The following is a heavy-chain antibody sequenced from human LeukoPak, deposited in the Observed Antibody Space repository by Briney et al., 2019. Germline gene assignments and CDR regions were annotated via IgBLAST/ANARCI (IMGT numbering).Heavy chain of an antibody. Sequence: PGGSLRLSCAASGFTVSSNYMSWVRQAPGKGLEWVSVIYSGGSTYYADSVKGRFTISRDNSKNTLYFQMNSPRAEDTAVYYCARGPTVTTNWFDPWGQGTPVTVSS. V-gene: IGHV3-53*01. CDR1: GFTVSSNY. CDR3: ARGPTVTTNWFDP. J-gene: IGHJ5*02. D-gene: IGHD4-17*01. CDR2: IYSGGST.